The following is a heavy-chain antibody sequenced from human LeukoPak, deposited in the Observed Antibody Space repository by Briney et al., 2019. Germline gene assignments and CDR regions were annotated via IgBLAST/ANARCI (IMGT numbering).Heavy chain of an antibody. J-gene: IGHJ6*02. CDR2: IWYDGSDT. CDR1: GFTFSSYG. D-gene: IGHD2-2*01. V-gene: IGHV3-33*01. Sequence: GGSLRLSGAASGFTFSSYGIHWVRQAPGKGLEWVAGIWYDGSDTYYADSVKGRFTISRDNSKNTVFLQMNSLRAEDTAVYYCARRVVPATTYAMDVWGQGTTVTVSS. CDR3: ARRVVPATTYAMDV.